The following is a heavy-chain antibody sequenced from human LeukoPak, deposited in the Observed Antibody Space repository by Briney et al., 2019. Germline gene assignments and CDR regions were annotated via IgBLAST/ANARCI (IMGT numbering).Heavy chain of an antibody. V-gene: IGHV3-15*01. CDR2: INTKTDGGAA. CDR3: TTDQRGIAARIFYYYMDV. Sequence: PGGSLRLSCAASGFTFSNAWMSWARQAPEKGLEWVGHINTKTDGGAADYAAPVRGRFTISRDDSKNTLHLQMNSLKTEDTGVYYCTTDQRGIAARIFYYYMDVWGKGTTVTVSS. D-gene: IGHD6-6*01. J-gene: IGHJ6*03. CDR1: GFTFSNAW.